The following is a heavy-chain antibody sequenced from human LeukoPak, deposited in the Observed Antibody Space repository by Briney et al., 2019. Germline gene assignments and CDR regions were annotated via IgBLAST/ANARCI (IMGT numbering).Heavy chain of an antibody. J-gene: IGHJ6*03. CDR3: AELGITMIGGV. Sequence: PGGSLRLSCTASVFTFGDYVMSWLRQAPGQGLEGVSYISSSGSTIYYADSVKGRFTISRDNAKNSLYLQMNSLRAEDTAVYYCAELGITMIGGVWGKGTTVTISS. CDR2: ISSSGSTI. CDR1: VFTFGDYV. D-gene: IGHD3-10*02. V-gene: IGHV3-48*03.